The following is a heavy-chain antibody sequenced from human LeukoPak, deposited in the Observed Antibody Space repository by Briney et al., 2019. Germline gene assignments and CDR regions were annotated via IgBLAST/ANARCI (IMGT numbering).Heavy chain of an antibody. CDR3: AKDTSIGKYCTNGVCCPFDY. Sequence: GGSLTLSCAGSGFTFSSYAMSWVRQAPGQGLEWVSVISDSGDYTSYADSVRGRFTISRYNSRNTLYLQMISLRPEDTAVYYCAKDTSIGKYCTNGVCCPFDYWGQGILVTVSS. D-gene: IGHD2-8*01. CDR1: GFTFSSYA. J-gene: IGHJ4*02. V-gene: IGHV3-23*01. CDR2: ISDSGDYT.